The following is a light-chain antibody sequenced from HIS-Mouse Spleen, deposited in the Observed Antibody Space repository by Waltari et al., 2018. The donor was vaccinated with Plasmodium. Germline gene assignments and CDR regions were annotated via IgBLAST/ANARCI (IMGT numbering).Light chain of an antibody. J-gene: IGLJ2*01. CDR1: ALPKKY. V-gene: IGLV3-10*01. CDR3: YSTDSSGNHRV. CDR2: EDS. Sequence: SYELTQPPSVSVSPGQTARITCSGDALPKKYAYWYQQKSGQAPVRGIYEDSKRPSGIPERFSSSSSGTMATLTISGAQVEDEADYYCYSTDSSGNHRVFGGGTKLTVL.